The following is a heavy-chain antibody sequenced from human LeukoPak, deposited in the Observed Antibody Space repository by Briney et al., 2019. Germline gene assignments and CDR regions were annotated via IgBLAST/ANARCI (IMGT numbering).Heavy chain of an antibody. Sequence: SETLSLTCAVYGGSFSGYYWSWIRQPPGKGLEWIGEINHSGSTNYNPSLKSRVTISVDTSKNQFFLKLSSVTAADTALYYCTRGNANWGQGTLVTVSS. CDR1: GGSFSGYY. V-gene: IGHV4-34*01. CDR2: INHSGST. J-gene: IGHJ4*02. CDR3: TRGNAN.